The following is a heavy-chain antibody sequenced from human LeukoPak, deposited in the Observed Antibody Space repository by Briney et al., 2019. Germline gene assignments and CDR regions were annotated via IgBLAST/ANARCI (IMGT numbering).Heavy chain of an antibody. D-gene: IGHD5-18*01. J-gene: IGHJ2*01. V-gene: IGHV3-53*01. CDR3: ARVRGYSDWYFDL. Sequence: GGSLRLSCAASGFSVNNIYMSWVRQAPGRGLEWVSIIYSGGSTYYPDSVKGRFTISRDNSKNTLSLQMSSLRAEDTAVYYCARVRGYSDWYFDLWGRGTMVTASS. CDR2: IYSGGST. CDR1: GFSVNNIY.